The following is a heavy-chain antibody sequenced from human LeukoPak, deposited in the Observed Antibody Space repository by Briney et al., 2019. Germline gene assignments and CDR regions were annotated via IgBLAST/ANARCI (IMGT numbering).Heavy chain of an antibody. D-gene: IGHD6-19*01. CDR1: GVSIINHY. V-gene: IGHV4-4*07. Sequence: SETLSLTCTVSGVSIINHYWSWIRQPAGKGLEWIGRIYSSGSANYSPSLKSRVSMSIDTSNNHFSLNLTSVTAADTALYFCARDVRYASGWSTPESWGQGTLVTVSS. J-gene: IGHJ5*02. CDR2: IYSSGSA. CDR3: ARDVRYASGWSTPES.